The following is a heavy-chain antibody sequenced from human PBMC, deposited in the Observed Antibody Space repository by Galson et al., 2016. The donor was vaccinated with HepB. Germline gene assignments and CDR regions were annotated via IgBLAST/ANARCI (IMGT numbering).Heavy chain of an antibody. CDR1: GGTFSSYA. J-gene: IGHJ4*02. CDR2: IVPIFRTA. V-gene: IGHV1-69*13. D-gene: IGHD6-13*01. CDR3: ARGPNVAAPGTTVNYFDF. Sequence: SVKVSCKASGGTFSSYAIAWVRQAPGQGLEWMGGIVPIFRTANYAQKFQGRVNITADESTTTSYVELRSLRSEDTAVYYCARGPNVAAPGTTVNYFDFWGQGTLVTVSS.